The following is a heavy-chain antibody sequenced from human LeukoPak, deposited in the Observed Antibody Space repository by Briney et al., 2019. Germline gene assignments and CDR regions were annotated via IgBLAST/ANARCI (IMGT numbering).Heavy chain of an antibody. J-gene: IGHJ4*02. D-gene: IGHD2-8*01. CDR3: ARDLSGVNPFDY. V-gene: IGHV3-53*04. Sequence: GGSLRLSCAVSGFTVSSNYMSWVRQPPGKGLERVSVIYSGGSTYYADSVKGRFTISRHDSRDTLYPQMNSLRVEDTAVYYCARDLSGVNPFDYSGQGTLVTVSS. CDR2: IYSGGST. CDR1: GFTVSSNY.